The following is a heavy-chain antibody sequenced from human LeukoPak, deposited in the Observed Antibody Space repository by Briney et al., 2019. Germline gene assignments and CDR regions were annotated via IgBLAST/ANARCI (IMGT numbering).Heavy chain of an antibody. CDR1: GFAFSSYG. J-gene: IGHJ4*02. CDR2: IWYDGSNK. V-gene: IGHV3-33*01. Sequence: GGSLRLSCAASGFAFSSYGMHWVRQAPGKGLEWAAVIWYDGSNKYYADSVKGRFTISRDNSKNTLYLQMNSLRAEDTAVYYCARFKAAAFGPGDYWGQGTLVTVSS. CDR3: ARFKAAAFGPGDY. D-gene: IGHD6-13*01.